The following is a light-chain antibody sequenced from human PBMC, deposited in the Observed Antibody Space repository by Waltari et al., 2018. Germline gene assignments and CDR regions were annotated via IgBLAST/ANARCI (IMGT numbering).Light chain of an antibody. V-gene: IGLV2-14*01. J-gene: IGLJ2*01. CDR3: SSFTTSHTLL. CDR2: EFT. Sequence: QSALTQPASVSGTPGQSITISCTGTSSDVGHYNYVSWYQQHSGKAPKLIIYEFTNRPSGCSDPFSASKSGNTTSLTISGLQTEDEADYYCSSFTTSHTLLFGGGTKLTV. CDR1: SSDVGHYNY.